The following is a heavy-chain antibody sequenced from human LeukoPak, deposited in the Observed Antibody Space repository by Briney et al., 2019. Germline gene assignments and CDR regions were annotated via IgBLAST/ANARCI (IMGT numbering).Heavy chain of an antibody. CDR1: GGSISSSSYY. Sequence: TLXXTXXXSGGSISSSSYYWGWIRQPPGKGLEWIGSIYYSGRTYYNPSLKRRITIRVDTNKNAFYLKLSCVTAAAAAVYXXXXXXXXXXXXXXYSFXXXDVWGKXTXVTISS. CDR3: XXXXXXXXXXXXYSFXXXDV. J-gene: IGHJ6*03. V-gene: IGHV4-39*01. CDR2: IYYSGRT. D-gene: IGHD2-15*01.